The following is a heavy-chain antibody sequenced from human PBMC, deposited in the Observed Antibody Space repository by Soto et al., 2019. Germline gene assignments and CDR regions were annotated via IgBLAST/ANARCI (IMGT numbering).Heavy chain of an antibody. Sequence: SETLSLTCAVYGGSFSGYYWSWIRQPPGKGLEWIGEINHSGSTNYNPSLKSRVTISVDTSKNQFSLKLSSVTAADTAVYYCARYADILTGSDAFDIWGQGTMVTXSS. J-gene: IGHJ3*02. V-gene: IGHV4-34*01. CDR1: GGSFSGYY. CDR2: INHSGST. D-gene: IGHD3-9*01. CDR3: ARYADILTGSDAFDI.